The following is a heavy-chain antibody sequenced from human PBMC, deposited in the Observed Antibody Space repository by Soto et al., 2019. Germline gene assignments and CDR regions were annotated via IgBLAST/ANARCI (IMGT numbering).Heavy chain of an antibody. CDR3: ARGGVYSSSWP. CDR1: GGYISSYY. CDR2: INHSGST. V-gene: IGHV4-34*01. Sequence: SETLSLTGTVSGGYISSYYWSWIRQPPGKGLEWIGEINHSGSTNYNPSLKSRVTISVDTSKNQFSLKLSSVTAADTAVYYCARGGVYSSSWPWGQGTLVTVSS. D-gene: IGHD6-13*01. J-gene: IGHJ5*02.